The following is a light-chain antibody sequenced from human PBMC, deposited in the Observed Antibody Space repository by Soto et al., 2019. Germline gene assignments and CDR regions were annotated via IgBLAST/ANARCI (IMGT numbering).Light chain of an antibody. CDR2: GAS. CDR3: QQYDELIT. CDR1: QDIRKN. V-gene: IGKV1-33*01. Sequence: DIQMTQSPSSLSASVGDRVTITCQASQDIRKNLNWYQQKPGKAPKLLIYGASNLETGVPSRFSGSRSGTYFTLTIISLQPEDISTYSCQQYDELITFGGGTKLEIK. J-gene: IGKJ4*01.